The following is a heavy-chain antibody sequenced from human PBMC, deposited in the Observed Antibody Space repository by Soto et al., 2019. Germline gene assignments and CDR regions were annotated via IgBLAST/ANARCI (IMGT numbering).Heavy chain of an antibody. Sequence: QVQLVQSGAEVKKPGSSVKVSCKASGGTFSSYSINWVRQAPGQGLEWMGEIIPIFGTANYAQKFQGRVTITADESTSPDYMELSSLRSEDTAVYYGARDGGRHSGGIDYWGQGTLVTVSS. CDR3: ARDGGRHSGGIDY. V-gene: IGHV1-69*01. CDR2: IIPIFGTA. CDR1: GGTFSSYS. D-gene: IGHD1-26*01. J-gene: IGHJ4*02.